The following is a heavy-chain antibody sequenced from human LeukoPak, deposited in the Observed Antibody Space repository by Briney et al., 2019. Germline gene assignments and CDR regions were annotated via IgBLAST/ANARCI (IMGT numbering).Heavy chain of an antibody. V-gene: IGHV1-8*01. CDR2: MNPYSGNT. J-gene: IGHJ4*02. CDR3: TRGSQNCASASCYNF. Sequence: ASVKVSCEASGYTFTSYDINWVRQAAEQGLEWMGWMNPYSGNTGYAQKFQGRATMTRSTSISTAYMELGSLTSEDTAVYYCTRGSQNCASASCYNFWGQGTLVTVSS. D-gene: IGHD2-2*02. CDR1: GYTFTSYD.